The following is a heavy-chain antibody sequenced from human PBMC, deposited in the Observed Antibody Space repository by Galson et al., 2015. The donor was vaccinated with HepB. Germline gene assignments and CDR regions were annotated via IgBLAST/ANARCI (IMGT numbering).Heavy chain of an antibody. Sequence: SLRLSCAASGFTFSSYVMNWVRQAPGKGLEWVSGISGSGGSTYYADSVKGRFTISRDNSKNTLYLQMNSLRAENTAVYYCASLAGYENAFDIWGQGTMVTVSS. CDR2: ISGSGGST. V-gene: IGHV3-23*01. CDR3: ASLAGYENAFDI. J-gene: IGHJ3*02. D-gene: IGHD2-15*01. CDR1: GFTFSSYV.